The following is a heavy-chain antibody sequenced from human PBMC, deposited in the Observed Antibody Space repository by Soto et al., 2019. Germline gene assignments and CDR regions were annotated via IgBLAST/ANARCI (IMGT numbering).Heavy chain of an antibody. CDR1: GGTFSSYA. CDR3: AALVVVTDVCHY. V-gene: IGHV1-69*13. Sequence: ASVKVSCKASGGTFSSYAISWVRQAPGQGLEWMGGIIPIFGTANYAQKFQGRVTITADESTSTAYMELSSLRSEDTAVYYCAALVVVTDVCHYWGQGTLVTVSS. J-gene: IGHJ4*02. CDR2: IIPIFGTA. D-gene: IGHD2-21*02.